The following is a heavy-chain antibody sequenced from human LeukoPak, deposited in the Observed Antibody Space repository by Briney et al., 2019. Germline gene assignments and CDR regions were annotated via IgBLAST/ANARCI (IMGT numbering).Heavy chain of an antibody. D-gene: IGHD5-24*01. J-gene: IGHJ4*02. CDR2: IYYSGST. Sequence: SETLSLTCTVSGGSVSSGSYYWSWIRQPPGKGLEWIGYIYYSGSTNYNPSLKSRVTISVDTSKNQFSLKLSSVTAADTAVYYCARDGDGYNSNFDYWGQGTLVTVSS. CDR1: GGSVSSGSYY. V-gene: IGHV4-61*01. CDR3: ARDGDGYNSNFDY.